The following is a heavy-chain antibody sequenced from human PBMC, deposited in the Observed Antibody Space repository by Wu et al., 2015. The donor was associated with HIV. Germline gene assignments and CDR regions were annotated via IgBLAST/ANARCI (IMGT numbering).Heavy chain of an antibody. J-gene: IGHJ6*02. D-gene: IGHD3-10*01. CDR3: ATSYYGSGSYPTFYYYYAMDV. Sequence: QVQLVQSGAEVRGPGASVKVSCQASGYTITTYDFNWVRQAPGQGLEWMGWMNSNNGKTGYGQKFQGRVAMTRNISTRTAYMELSGLKSEDTAVYYCATSYYGSGSYPTFYYYYAMDVWGQGTTVTVSS. V-gene: IGHV1-8*01. CDR1: GYTITTYD. CDR2: MNSNNGKT.